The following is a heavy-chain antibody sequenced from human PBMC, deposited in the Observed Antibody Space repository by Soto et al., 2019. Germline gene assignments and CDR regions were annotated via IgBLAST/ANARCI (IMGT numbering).Heavy chain of an antibody. D-gene: IGHD5-12*01. CDR3: ARDRRWLPRGPNNWLDL. Sequence: SETLSLTCTVSGGSINSGDYYWTWVRQPPGRGLEWIGYIYYDGNSQHNPSLKSRVTMSIDTSKNQFSLNLSSVTAADTAVYYCARDRRWLPRGPNNWLDLWGQGTQVTVSS. CDR1: GGSINSGDYY. J-gene: IGHJ5*02. V-gene: IGHV4-30-4*01. CDR2: IYYDGNS.